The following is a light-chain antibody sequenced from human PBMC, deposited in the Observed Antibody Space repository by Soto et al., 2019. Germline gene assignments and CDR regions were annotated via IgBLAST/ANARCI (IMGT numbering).Light chain of an antibody. CDR2: DNN. J-gene: IGLJ2*01. V-gene: IGLV1-51*01. CDR3: GTLDSSLSAVV. CDR1: SSNIGNNY. Sequence: QSVLTQPPSVSAAPGQRVTLSCSGSSSNIGNNYVSWYQQLPGTAPKLLIYDNNKRPSGIPDRFSGSKSGTSATRGITGLQTGDEADYYCGTLDSSLSAVVFGGGTKLTVL.